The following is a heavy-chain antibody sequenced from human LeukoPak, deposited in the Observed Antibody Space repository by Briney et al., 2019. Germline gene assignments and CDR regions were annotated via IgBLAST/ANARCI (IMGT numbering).Heavy chain of an antibody. Sequence: PSETLSLTCAVYGGSFSGYYWSWIRQPPGKGLGWIGEINHSGSTNYNPSLKSRVTISVDTSKNQFSLKLSSVTAADTAVYYCASTSYYDFWSGYDYWGQGTLVTVSS. V-gene: IGHV4-34*01. CDR1: GGSFSGYY. CDR2: INHSGST. D-gene: IGHD3-3*01. CDR3: ASTSYYDFWSGYDY. J-gene: IGHJ4*02.